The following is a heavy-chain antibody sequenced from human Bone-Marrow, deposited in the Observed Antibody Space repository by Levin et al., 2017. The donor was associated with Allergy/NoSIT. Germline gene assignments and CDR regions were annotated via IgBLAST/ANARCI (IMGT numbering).Heavy chain of an antibody. CDR3: ARTRDLRNGMDV. J-gene: IGHJ6*02. Sequence: PGGSLRLSCAVSGFTLSSYWMHWVRQAPGKGLVWVSRINSDGSSTGYADSVEGRFTISRDNAKNTLYLQMNSLRAEDTAVYYCARTRDLRNGMDVWGQGTTVTVSS. V-gene: IGHV3-74*01. CDR1: GFTLSSYW. D-gene: IGHD3-3*01. CDR2: INSDGSST.